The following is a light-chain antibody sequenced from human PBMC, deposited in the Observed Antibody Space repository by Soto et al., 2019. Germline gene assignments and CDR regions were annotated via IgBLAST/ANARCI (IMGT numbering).Light chain of an antibody. CDR3: TSYTGSSLV. CDR2: DVT. V-gene: IGLV2-14*03. J-gene: IGLJ2*01. CDR1: SSDVGNYNY. Sequence: QSALTQPASVSGSPGQSITISCTETSSDVGNYNYVSWYQQHPGKAPRLMIYDVTNRPSGVSNRFSGSKSGNTASLTISGLQAEDEADYYCTSYTGSSLVFGGGTKLTVL.